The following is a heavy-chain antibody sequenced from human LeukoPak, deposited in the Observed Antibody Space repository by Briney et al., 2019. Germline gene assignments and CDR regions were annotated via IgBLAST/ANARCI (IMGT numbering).Heavy chain of an antibody. D-gene: IGHD3-16*01. CDR3: TRINYG. V-gene: IGHV3-74*01. Sequence: PGGSLRLSCAASGFTFSSYWMHWVRQAPGKGLMWVSRINSDGSTTSYADSVKGRFTISRDNAKNTPYLQMNSLRVEDTAVYYCTRINYGWGQGTLVTVSS. CDR2: INSDGSTT. CDR1: GFTFSSYW. J-gene: IGHJ4*02.